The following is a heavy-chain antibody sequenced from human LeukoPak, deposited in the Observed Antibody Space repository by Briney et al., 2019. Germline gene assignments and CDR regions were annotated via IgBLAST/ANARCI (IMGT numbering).Heavy chain of an antibody. CDR1: GFTFSNYG. V-gene: IGHV3-30*03. Sequence: GGSLRLSCAVSGFTFSNYGMYWVRQAPGTGLEWVAFISHEGIEKYYADSVKGRFTISRDNSKNTLYLQMNSLRDEDTAVFYCATDRGWFFDNWGQGTLVTVAS. CDR2: ISHEGIEK. D-gene: IGHD6-19*01. CDR3: ATDRGWFFDN. J-gene: IGHJ4*02.